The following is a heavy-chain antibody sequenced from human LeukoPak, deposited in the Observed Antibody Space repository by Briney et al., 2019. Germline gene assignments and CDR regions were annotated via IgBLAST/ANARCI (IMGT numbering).Heavy chain of an antibody. CDR2: INTNTGNP. V-gene: IGHV7-4-1*02. CDR1: GYTFTSYA. J-gene: IGHJ3*02. CDR3: ARRLIVGATTGDAFDI. D-gene: IGHD1-26*01. Sequence: ASVKVSCKASGYTFTSYAMNWVRQAPGQGLEWMGWINTNTGNPTYAQGFTGRFVFCLDTSVSTAYLQISSLKAEDTAVYYCARRLIVGATTGDAFDIWGQGTMVTVSS.